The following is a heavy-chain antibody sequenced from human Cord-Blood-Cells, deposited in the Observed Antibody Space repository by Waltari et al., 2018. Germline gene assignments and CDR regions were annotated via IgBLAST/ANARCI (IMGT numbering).Heavy chain of an antibody. CDR2: INPNSGGT. V-gene: IGHV1-2*02. Sequence: QVQLVQSGAEVKKPGASVKVSCKASGYTFTGYYMHWVRQAPGQGLEWMGWINPNSGGTNDAQKFQGRVTMTRDTSISTAYMELSRLRSDDTAVYYCAREDIVVVPDAFDIWGQGTMVTVSS. J-gene: IGHJ3*02. D-gene: IGHD2-2*01. CDR1: GYTFTGYY. CDR3: AREDIVVVPDAFDI.